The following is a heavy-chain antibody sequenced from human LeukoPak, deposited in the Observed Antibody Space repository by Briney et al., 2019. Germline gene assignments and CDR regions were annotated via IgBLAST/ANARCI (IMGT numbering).Heavy chain of an antibody. CDR3: AKSQVGALAYFDY. J-gene: IGHJ4*02. V-gene: IGHV3-9*01. D-gene: IGHD1-26*01. Sequence: GGSLRLSCAASGFTFDDYAMHWVRQAPGKGLEWVSGISWNSGSIDYADSVKGRFTISRDNAKNSLYLQMNSLRAEDTAVYYCAKSQVGALAYFDYWGQGTLVTVSS. CDR1: GFTFDDYA. CDR2: ISWNSGSI.